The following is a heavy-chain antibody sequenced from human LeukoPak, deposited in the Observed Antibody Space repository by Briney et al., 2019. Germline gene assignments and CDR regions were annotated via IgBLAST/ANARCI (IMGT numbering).Heavy chain of an antibody. D-gene: IGHD5-18*01. J-gene: IGHJ4*02. CDR3: AHISYTTMTQFADY. Sequence: SGPTLVNPTQTLTLTCTFSGFSLSTSGVGVGWIRQPPGKALEWFALIYWDDDKRYSPSLNNRLTITRDTSKDQVVLTMTNMDPVDTATYYCAHISYTTMTQFADYWGQGTLDTVSS. CDR1: GFSLSTSGVG. V-gene: IGHV2-5*02. CDR2: IYWDDDK.